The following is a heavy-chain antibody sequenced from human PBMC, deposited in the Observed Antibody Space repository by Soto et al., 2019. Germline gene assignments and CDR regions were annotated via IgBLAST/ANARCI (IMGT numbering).Heavy chain of an antibody. CDR1: GGTFSRYT. V-gene: IGHV1-69*08. CDR3: ARDHGYYYGSGSFLD. CDR2: IIPILGIA. J-gene: IGHJ4*02. D-gene: IGHD3-10*01. Sequence: QVQLVQSGAEVKKPGSSVKVSCKASGGTFSRYTISWVRQAPGQGLEWMGRIIPILGIANYAQKFQGRVTITADKSTSTAYMELSSLRSEDTAVYYCARDHGYYYGSGSFLDWGQGTLVTVSS.